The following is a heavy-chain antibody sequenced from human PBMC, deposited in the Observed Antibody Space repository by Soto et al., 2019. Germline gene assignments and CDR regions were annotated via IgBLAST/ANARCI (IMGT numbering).Heavy chain of an antibody. CDR1: GFTFSSYS. Sequence: GGSLRLSCAASGFTFSSYSMNWVRQAPGKGLEWVSSISSSSSYIYYADSVKGRFTISRDNAKNSLYLQMNSLRAEDTAVYYCASRLMTTVTPLDYWGQGTLVTVSS. V-gene: IGHV3-21*01. J-gene: IGHJ4*02. CDR3: ASRLMTTVTPLDY. D-gene: IGHD4-17*01. CDR2: ISSSSSYI.